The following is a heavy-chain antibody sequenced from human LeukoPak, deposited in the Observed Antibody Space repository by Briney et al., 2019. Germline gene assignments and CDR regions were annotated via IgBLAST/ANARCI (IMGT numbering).Heavy chain of an antibody. Sequence: SQTLYLSGNVSGVSINSGSHDWSWIRQPGGKGLHWIGRIYTGASTNCNPSLESRVTIAVGTSKNEFSLKLSSVTAADPAVYYCASRVRMGQHLVRNPYGMDVWGQGTTVTVSS. J-gene: IGHJ6*02. CDR1: GVSINSGSHD. CDR2: IYTGAST. D-gene: IGHD6-13*01. V-gene: IGHV4-61*02. CDR3: ASRVRMGQHLVRNPYGMDV.